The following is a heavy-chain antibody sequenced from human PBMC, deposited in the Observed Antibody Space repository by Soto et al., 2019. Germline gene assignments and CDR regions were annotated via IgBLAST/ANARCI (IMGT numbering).Heavy chain of an antibody. D-gene: IGHD6-13*01. Sequence: QVQLVESGGGVVQPVRSLRLSCSVSGFTFSSYGMHWVRQAPGKGQEWVAVIWYDGSNKYYADSVKGRFTISRDNSKNTLYLQMNSLRAEDMAVYYCARTAAGRYELGMDVWGQGTTVTVSS. J-gene: IGHJ6*02. CDR3: ARTAAGRYELGMDV. CDR2: IWYDGSNK. CDR1: GFTFSSYG. V-gene: IGHV3-33*01.